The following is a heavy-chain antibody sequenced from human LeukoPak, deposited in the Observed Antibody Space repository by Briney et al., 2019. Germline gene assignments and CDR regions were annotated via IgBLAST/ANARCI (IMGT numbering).Heavy chain of an antibody. CDR1: GYTLTELS. Sequence: ASVKVSCKVSGYTLTELSMHWVRQAPGKGLEWMGGFDPEDGETIYAQKFQGRVTMTEDTSTDTAYMELSSLRSEDTAVYYCATGLAVVTLFDYWGQGTLVTVSS. J-gene: IGHJ4*02. CDR3: ATGLAVVTLFDY. D-gene: IGHD3-22*01. V-gene: IGHV1-24*01. CDR2: FDPEDGET.